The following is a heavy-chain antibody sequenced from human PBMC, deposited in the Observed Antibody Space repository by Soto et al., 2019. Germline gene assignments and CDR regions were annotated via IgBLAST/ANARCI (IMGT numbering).Heavy chain of an antibody. V-gene: IGHV1-3*01. CDR2: INAGNGNT. D-gene: IGHD3-10*01. CDR3: ARVYYGSGSYPY. Sequence: ASVKVSCKASGYTFTSYAMHWVRQAPGQRLEWMGWINAGNGNTKYSQKFQGRVTITRDTSASTAYMELSSLRSEDTAVYYCARVYYGSGSYPYWGQGPLVTVSS. CDR1: GYTFTSYA. J-gene: IGHJ4*02.